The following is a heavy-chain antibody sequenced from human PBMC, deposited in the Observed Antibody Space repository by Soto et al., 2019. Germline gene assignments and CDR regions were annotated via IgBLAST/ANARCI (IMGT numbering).Heavy chain of an antibody. J-gene: IGHJ4*02. V-gene: IGHV3-30*18. CDR2: LSYDGSNK. D-gene: IGHD6-19*01. Sequence: GGSLRLSCVASGFTFSTYGVHWVRQAPGKGLEWVALLSYDGSNKYYADSLKGRFTISRDNSKNTLYLQMNSLRTEDTAVYFCAKEGYTGWYYFDYWGQGTLVTVSS. CDR1: GFTFSTYG. CDR3: AKEGYTGWYYFDY.